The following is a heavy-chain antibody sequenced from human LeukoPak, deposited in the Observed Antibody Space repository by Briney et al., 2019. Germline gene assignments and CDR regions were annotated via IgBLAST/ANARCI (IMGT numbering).Heavy chain of an antibody. J-gene: IGHJ5*02. CDR1: GYTFTSYG. CDR2: ISAYNGNT. Sequence: ASVKVSCKASGYTFTSYGISWVRQAPGQGLEWIGWISAYNGNTNYAQKLQGRVTMTTDTSTSTAYLELRSLRSDDTAVYYCAREKDYGSGGWFDPWGQGTLVTVSS. CDR3: AREKDYGSGGWFDP. D-gene: IGHD3-10*01. V-gene: IGHV1-18*01.